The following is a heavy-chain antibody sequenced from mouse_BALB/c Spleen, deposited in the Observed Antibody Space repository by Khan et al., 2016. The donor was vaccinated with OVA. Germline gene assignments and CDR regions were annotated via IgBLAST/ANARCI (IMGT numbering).Heavy chain of an antibody. CDR3: ARGAYYRYDGYCDV. CDR2: IIPNNGGT. J-gene: IGHJ1*01. CDR1: GYTFTEYT. D-gene: IGHD2-14*01. Sequence: EVQLQQSGPELVKPGASVKISCKTSGYTFTEYTMHWVKQSHGKSLEWIGGIIPNNGGTNYNQKFMVKATLTVDKSSSTAYMELRSLTSEDSAVYYCARGAYYRYDGYCDVWGAGTTVTVSS. V-gene: IGHV1-18*01.